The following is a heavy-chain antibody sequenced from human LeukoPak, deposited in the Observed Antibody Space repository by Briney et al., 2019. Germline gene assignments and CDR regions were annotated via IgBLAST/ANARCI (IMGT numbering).Heavy chain of an antibody. Sequence: GGSLRLSCAGSGFSFSSYGMHWVRQAPGKGLEWVSYISSSGSTIYYADSVKGRFTISRDNAKNSLYLQMNSLRAEDTAVYYCARDVDRRDDPWGQGILVTVSS. CDR1: GFSFSSYG. J-gene: IGHJ5*02. CDR2: ISSSGSTI. V-gene: IGHV3-48*04. CDR3: ARDVDRRDDP. D-gene: IGHD3-9*01.